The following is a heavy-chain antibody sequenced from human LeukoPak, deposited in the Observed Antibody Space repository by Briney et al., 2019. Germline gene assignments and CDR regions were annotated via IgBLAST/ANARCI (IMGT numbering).Heavy chain of an antibody. D-gene: IGHD6-6*01. V-gene: IGHV4-59*01. CDR3: ARLSPQLALFDI. CDR2: IYYSGST. CDR1: GGSISSYY. Sequence: PSETLSLTCTVSGGSISSYYWSWIRQPPGKGLEWIGYIYYSGSTNYNPSLKSRVTISVDTSKNQFSLKLSSVTAADTAVYYCARLSPQLALFDIWGQGTMVTVSS. J-gene: IGHJ3*02.